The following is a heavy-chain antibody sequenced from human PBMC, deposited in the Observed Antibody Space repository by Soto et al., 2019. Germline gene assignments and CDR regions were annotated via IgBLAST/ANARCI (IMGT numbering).Heavy chain of an antibody. D-gene: IGHD3-10*01. J-gene: IGHJ6*02. Sequence: SETLSLTCTVSGGSINNHYWSWIRQPPGKGLEWIGYIYYTGSTNYNPSLKSRVTMSVDTSKNRVSLNLTSLTAADTAVYYCARVRGFGEFPYYYYGVDVWGPGTTVTVSS. CDR1: GGSINNHY. CDR2: IYYTGST. V-gene: IGHV4-59*11. CDR3: ARVRGFGEFPYYYYGVDV.